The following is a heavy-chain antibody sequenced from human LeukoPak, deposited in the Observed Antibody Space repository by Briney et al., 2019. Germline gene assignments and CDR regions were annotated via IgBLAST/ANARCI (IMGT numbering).Heavy chain of an antibody. CDR3: ARAPPSDIVVVPAAMRGVGFDY. D-gene: IGHD2-2*01. Sequence: SETLSLTCAVYGGSFSGYYWSWIRQPPGKGLEWIGEINHSGSTNYNPSLKSRVTISVDTSKNQFSLKLSSVTAADTAVYYCARAPPSDIVVVPAAMRGVGFDYWGQGTLVTVSS. V-gene: IGHV4-34*01. J-gene: IGHJ4*02. CDR1: GGSFSGYY. CDR2: INHSGST.